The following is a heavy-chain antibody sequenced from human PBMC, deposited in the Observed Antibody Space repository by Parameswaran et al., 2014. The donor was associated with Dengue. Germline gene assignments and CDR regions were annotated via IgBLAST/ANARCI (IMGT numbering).Heavy chain of an antibody. D-gene: IGHD6-13*01. J-gene: IGHJ3*01. CDR3: ARGGLGGQQLVPGD. CDR2: INWNGGST. Sequence: RWIRQPPGKGLEWVSGINWNGGSTGYADSVKGRFTISRDNAKNSLYLQMNSLRAEDTALYYCARGGLGGQQLVPGDWGQGTMVTVSS. V-gene: IGHV3-20*03.